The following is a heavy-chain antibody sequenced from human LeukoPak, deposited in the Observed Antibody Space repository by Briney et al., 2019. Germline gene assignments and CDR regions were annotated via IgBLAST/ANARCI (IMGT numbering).Heavy chain of an antibody. CDR2: ISYDGSNK. V-gene: IGHV3-30*04. CDR1: GFTFSSYA. Sequence: GRSLRLSCAASGFTFSSYAMHWVRLAPGKGLEWVAVISYDGSNKYYADSVKGRFTISRDNSKNTLYLQMNSLRAEDTAVYYCARDLGCTYFDWLFCWGDLDYWGQGTLVTVSS. J-gene: IGHJ4*02. D-gene: IGHD3-9*01. CDR3: ARDLGCTYFDWLFCWGDLDY.